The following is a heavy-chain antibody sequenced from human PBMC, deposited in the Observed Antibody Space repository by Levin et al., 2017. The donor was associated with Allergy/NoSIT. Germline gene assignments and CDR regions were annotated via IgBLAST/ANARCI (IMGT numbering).Heavy chain of an antibody. Sequence: KASETLSLTCTVSGASISSNHLWTWVRQPPGKGLQWIGEIYHDGNTNYIPSLRSRVTISLDKSKNLFSLKLNSVTAADTAVYYCAGLPSGSGSLAFDYWGQGILVTVSS. J-gene: IGHJ4*02. CDR1: GASISSNHL. D-gene: IGHD3-10*01. V-gene: IGHV4-4*02. CDR2: IYHDGNT. CDR3: AGLPSGSGSLAFDY.